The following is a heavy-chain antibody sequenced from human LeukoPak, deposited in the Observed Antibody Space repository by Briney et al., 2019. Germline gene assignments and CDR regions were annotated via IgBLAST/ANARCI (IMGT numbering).Heavy chain of an antibody. CDR3: AKEGGYNYYFDY. J-gene: IGHJ4*02. Sequence: PGGSLRLSCAASGFSVSDHYMNWVRQAPGKGLEWVSAISGSGGSTYYADSVKGRFTISRDNSKNTLYLQMNSLRAEDTAVYYCAKEGGYNYYFDYWGQGTLVTVSS. CDR1: GFSVSDHY. CDR2: ISGSGGST. D-gene: IGHD5-18*01. V-gene: IGHV3-23*01.